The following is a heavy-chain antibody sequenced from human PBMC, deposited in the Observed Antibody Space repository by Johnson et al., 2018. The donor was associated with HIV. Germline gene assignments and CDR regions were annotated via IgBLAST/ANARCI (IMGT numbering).Heavy chain of an antibody. CDR1: GISFSIYW. D-gene: IGHD2/OR15-2a*01. CDR2: IKSDGTST. J-gene: IGHJ3*02. Sequence: VQLVESWGGLVQPGGSLRLSCVASGISFSIYWMHWVRQAPGKGLVWVSRIKSDGTSTNYADSVKGRFTISRDNAKDTLYLQLNSLRAEDTAVYFCAKVLSSWPPDSRDAFDIWGQGTMVTVSS. CDR3: AKVLSSWPPDSRDAFDI. V-gene: IGHV3-74*01.